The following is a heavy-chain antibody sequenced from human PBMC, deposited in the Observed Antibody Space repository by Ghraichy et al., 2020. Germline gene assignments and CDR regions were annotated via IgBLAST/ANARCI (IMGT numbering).Heavy chain of an antibody. D-gene: IGHD4-23*01. Sequence: SETLSLTCTVSGGSISSSSYYWGWIRQPPGKGLEWIGSIYYSGSTYYNPSLKSRVTISVDTSKNQFSLKLSSVTAADTAVYYCARDSDYGGNSGWFDPWGQGTLVTVSS. CDR2: IYYSGST. J-gene: IGHJ5*02. CDR3: ARDSDYGGNSGWFDP. V-gene: IGHV4-39*07. CDR1: GGSISSSSYY.